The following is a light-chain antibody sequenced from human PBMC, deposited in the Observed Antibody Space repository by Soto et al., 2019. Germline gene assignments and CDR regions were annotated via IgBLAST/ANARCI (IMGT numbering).Light chain of an antibody. V-gene: IGLV1-40*01. CDR2: GNS. CDR3: QSYHSSLSGVV. Sequence: QSVLTQPPSVSGAPGQRVTISCTGSSSNIGAGYDVHWYQQLPGTAPKLLIYGNSNRPSGVPDRFSGSKSGTSASLAITGLQAEDEADYYCQSYHSSLSGVVSGGGTKVTVL. J-gene: IGLJ2*01. CDR1: SSNIGAGYD.